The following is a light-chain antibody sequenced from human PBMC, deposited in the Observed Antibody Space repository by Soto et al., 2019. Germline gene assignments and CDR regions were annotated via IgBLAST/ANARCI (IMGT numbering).Light chain of an antibody. V-gene: IGLV2-14*01. J-gene: IGLJ1*01. CDR3: SSYTSSSTYV. Sequence: LSRTSSVCGSPGQSINISCTGTISDVGGYNYVSWSQQHPGKAPQLMIYEVSNRPSGVSNRFSGSKSGNTASLTISGLQAEDEADYYCSSYTSSSTYVFGTRTKVTVL. CDR2: EVS. CDR1: ISDVGGYNY.